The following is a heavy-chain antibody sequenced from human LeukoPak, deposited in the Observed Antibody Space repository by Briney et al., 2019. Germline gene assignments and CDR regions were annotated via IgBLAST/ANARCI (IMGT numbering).Heavy chain of an antibody. V-gene: IGHV3-66*02. J-gene: IGHJ5*02. CDR1: GFIVNSYA. CDR2: IYSDGVT. CDR3: ARDRAEGKTWVEFDP. Sequence: GGSLRLSCAASGFIVNSYAMSWVRQAPGRGLAWVSLIYSDGVTQYADSVKGRFTISRDNSKNTLYLQMNSLRDEDTAVYFCARDRAEGKTWVEFDPWGQGTLVTVSS.